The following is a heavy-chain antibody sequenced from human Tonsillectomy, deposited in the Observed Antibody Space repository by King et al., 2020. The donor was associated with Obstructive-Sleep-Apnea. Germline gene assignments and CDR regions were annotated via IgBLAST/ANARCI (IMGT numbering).Heavy chain of an antibody. CDR2: IWHDGSNK. D-gene: IGHD4-17*01. V-gene: IGHV3-33*01. J-gene: IGHJ5*02. CDR3: ARDTRTTVTTVWFDH. Sequence: VQLVESGGGVVQPGRSLRLACAASGFTFSNCGMHWVRQAPGKGLEWVAVIWHDGSNKYYADSVRGRFTISRDNSKNTLYLQMNSLRAEDTAVYYCARDTRTTVTTVWFDHWGQGTLVTVSS. CDR1: GFTFSNCG.